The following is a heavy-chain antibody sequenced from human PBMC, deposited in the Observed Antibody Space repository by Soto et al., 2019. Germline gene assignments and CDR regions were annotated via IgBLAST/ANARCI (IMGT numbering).Heavy chain of an antibody. V-gene: IGHV3-64D*08. CDR2: ISSNGGST. CDR1: GFTFSSYA. D-gene: IGHD3-10*01. Sequence: GGSLRLSCSASGFTFSSYAMHWVRQAPGKGLEYVSAISSNGGSTYYADSVKGRFTISRDNSKNTLYLQMSSLRAEDTAVYYCVKNRRLRFGERYYFDYWGQGTQVTVSS. CDR3: VKNRRLRFGERYYFDY. J-gene: IGHJ4*02.